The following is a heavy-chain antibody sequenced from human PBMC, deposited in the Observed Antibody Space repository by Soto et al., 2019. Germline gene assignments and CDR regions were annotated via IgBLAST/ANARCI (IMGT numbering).Heavy chain of an antibody. CDR2: IYYSGST. Sequence: PSETLSLTCTFSGFSISSGGYYLSWIRQHPGKGLEWIGYIYYSGSTYYNPSLKSRVTISVDTSKNQFSLKLSSVTAADTAVYYCARTAVEWLLYLDYWGQGTLVTVSS. V-gene: IGHV4-31*03. J-gene: IGHJ4*02. CDR3: ARTAVEWLLYLDY. CDR1: GFSISSGGYY. D-gene: IGHD3-3*01.